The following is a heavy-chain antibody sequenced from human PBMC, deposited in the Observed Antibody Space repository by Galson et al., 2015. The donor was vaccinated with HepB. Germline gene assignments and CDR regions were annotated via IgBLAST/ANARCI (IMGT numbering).Heavy chain of an antibody. CDR2: ISYDGSNK. CDR1: GFTFSSYG. CDR3: AKDRSGGTTFFSPAGY. J-gene: IGHJ4*02. Sequence: SLRLSCAASGFTFSSYGMHWVRQAPGKGLEWVAVISYDGSNKYYADSVKGRFTISRDNSKNTLYLQMNSLRAEDTAVYYCAKDRSGGTTFFSPAGYWGQGTLVTVSS. V-gene: IGHV3-30*18. D-gene: IGHD1-1*01.